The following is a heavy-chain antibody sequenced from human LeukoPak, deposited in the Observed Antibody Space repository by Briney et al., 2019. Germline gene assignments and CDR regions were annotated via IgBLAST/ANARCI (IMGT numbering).Heavy chain of an antibody. D-gene: IGHD3-16*01. J-gene: IGHJ3*02. CDR2: ISGGGTST. Sequence: PGGSLRLSCAASRFTFMNYAMSWVRQAPGKVLEWVSVISGGGTSTYYADSVKGRFTISRDNSKNNLYLQMNTLRAEDTAVYYCAKDRDDYVWGSYLGAFDIWGQGTMVTVSS. CDR1: RFTFMNYA. CDR3: AKDRDDYVWGSYLGAFDI. V-gene: IGHV3-23*01.